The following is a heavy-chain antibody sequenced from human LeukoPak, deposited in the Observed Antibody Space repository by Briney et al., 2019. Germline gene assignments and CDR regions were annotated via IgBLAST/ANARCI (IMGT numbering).Heavy chain of an antibody. CDR3: ARGVTMATITPLLC. CDR1: GFTFSSYS. Sequence: GGSLRLSCAASGFTFSSYSMNWVRQAPGKGLEWVSSISSSSSYIYYADSVKGRFTISRDNAKNTLYLQMNSLRAEDTAVYYCARGVTMATITPLLCWGQGTLVTVYS. CDR2: ISSSSSYI. V-gene: IGHV3-21*01. J-gene: IGHJ4*02. D-gene: IGHD5-24*01.